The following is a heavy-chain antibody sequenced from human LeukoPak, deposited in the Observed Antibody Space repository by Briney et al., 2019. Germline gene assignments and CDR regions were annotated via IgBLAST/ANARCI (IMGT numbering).Heavy chain of an antibody. CDR1: GYFSTSYY. Sequence: SETLSLTCTVSGYFSTSYYWGWIRQPPGKGLEWIASIRHDGHTYYNASLKSQDTISIDMSGNQFSLRLNSLTAADTAVYYCARQVATKGEWAFDVWGQGTMVTVSS. D-gene: IGHD5-12*01. J-gene: IGHJ3*01. V-gene: IGHV4-38-2*02. CDR3: ARQVATKGEWAFDV. CDR2: IRHDGHT.